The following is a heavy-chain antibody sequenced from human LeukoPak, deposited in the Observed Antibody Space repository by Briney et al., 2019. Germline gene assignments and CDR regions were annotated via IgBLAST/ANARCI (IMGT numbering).Heavy chain of an antibody. CDR2: IYHSGST. CDR3: ARVAVYSSSWDF. Sequence: SETLSLTCAVSGYSISSGYYWGWIRQPPGKGLEWIGSIYHSGSTYYNPSLKSRVTISVDTSKNQFSLKLSSVTAADTAVYYCARVAVYSSSWDFWGQGTLVTVSS. D-gene: IGHD6-13*01. V-gene: IGHV4-38-2*01. CDR1: GYSISSGYY. J-gene: IGHJ4*02.